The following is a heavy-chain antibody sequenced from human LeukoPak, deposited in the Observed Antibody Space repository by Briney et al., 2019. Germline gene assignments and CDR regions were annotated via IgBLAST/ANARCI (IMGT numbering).Heavy chain of an antibody. CDR3: ARDPSNTSGWYIYFDY. D-gene: IGHD6-19*01. CDR1: GYTFNIYG. CDR2: ISAYNGDT. V-gene: IGHV1-18*01. J-gene: IGHJ4*02. Sequence: ASVKVPCKASGYTFNIYGISWARQAPGQGLEWMGWISAYNGDTHYAQRFQGRVTLTIDTSTSTAYMEPRNLRSDDTAMYYCARDPSNTSGWYIYFDYWGQGTLVTVSS.